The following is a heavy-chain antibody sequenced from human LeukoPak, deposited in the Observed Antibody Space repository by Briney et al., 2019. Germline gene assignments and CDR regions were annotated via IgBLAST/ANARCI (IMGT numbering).Heavy chain of an antibody. J-gene: IGHJ4*02. V-gene: IGHV4-39*07. CDR2: CYYSRNT. D-gene: IGHD2-15*01. Sequence: PSETLSLTCTVSGDSIGSSDNYWGWIRQPPGKGLEWIGSCYYSRNTYYNPSLKSRVTISVDTSKNQFSLKLSSVTAADTAVYYCARGVVVAATHFDYWGQGTLVTVSS. CDR3: ARGVVVAATHFDY. CDR1: GDSIGSSDNY.